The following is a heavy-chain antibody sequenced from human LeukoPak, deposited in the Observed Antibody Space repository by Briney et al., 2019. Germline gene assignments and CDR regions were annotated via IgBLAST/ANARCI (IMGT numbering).Heavy chain of an antibody. V-gene: IGHV1-46*01. CDR1: GYTFTSYY. Sequence: ASVKVSCKASGYTFTSYYMHWVRQAPGQGLEWMGIINPSGGSTSYAQKFQGRVTMTRDTSTSTVYMELSSLRSEDTAVYYCATDSSSWYYYYYYMDVWGKGTTVTVSS. CDR2: INPSGGST. D-gene: IGHD6-13*01. J-gene: IGHJ6*03. CDR3: ATDSSSWYYYYYYMDV.